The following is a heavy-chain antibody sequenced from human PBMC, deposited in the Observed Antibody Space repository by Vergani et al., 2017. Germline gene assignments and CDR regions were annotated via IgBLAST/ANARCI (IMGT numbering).Heavy chain of an antibody. V-gene: IGHV3-30*03. J-gene: IGHJ6*02. CDR1: GFTFSSYG. Sequence: QVQLVESGGGVVQPGRSLRLSCAASGFTFSSYGMHWVRQAPGKGLEWVAVISYDGSNKYYADAVKGRFTISRDNSKNTLYLQMNRRRAEDTALYYCAREPVWSGWYAYDSYYYYYGMDVWGQGTTVTVSS. CDR2: ISYDGSNK. CDR3: AREPVWSGWYAYDSYYYYYGMDV. D-gene: IGHD6-19*01.